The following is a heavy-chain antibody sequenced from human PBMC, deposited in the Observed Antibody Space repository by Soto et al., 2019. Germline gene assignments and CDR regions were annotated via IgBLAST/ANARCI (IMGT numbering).Heavy chain of an antibody. CDR1: GGTFSSYA. J-gene: IGHJ6*02. V-gene: IGHV1-69*01. Sequence: QVQLVQSGAEVKKPGSSVKVSCKASGGTFSSYAISWVRQAPGQGLEWMGGIIPIFGTANYAQKFQGRVTITADEFTSTAYMELSSLRSEDTAVYYRARDLFDYYDSSGYSLYYYYYGMDVWGQGTTVTVSS. CDR3: ARDLFDYYDSSGYSLYYYYYGMDV. CDR2: IIPIFGTA. D-gene: IGHD3-22*01.